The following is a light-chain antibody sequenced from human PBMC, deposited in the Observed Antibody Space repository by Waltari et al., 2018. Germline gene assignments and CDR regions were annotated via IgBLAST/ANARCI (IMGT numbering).Light chain of an antibody. CDR2: WAS. CDR1: QSLLYSSNKKNY. J-gene: IGKJ4*01. V-gene: IGKV4-1*01. Sequence: DIVMTQSPYSLVVSLGERATISCKSSQSLLYSSNKKNYLGWYQQKTGQPPKLLIHWASTRESGVPDRFSGSGSGTDFTLTISSLQAEDVALYYCQQYYALPLTFGGGTKVEIK. CDR3: QQYYALPLT.